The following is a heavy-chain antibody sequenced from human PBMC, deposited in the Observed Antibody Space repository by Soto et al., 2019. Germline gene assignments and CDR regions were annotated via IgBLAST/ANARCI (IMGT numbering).Heavy chain of an antibody. J-gene: IGHJ6*02. CDR3: ARFLVSVGYSWSSPYYYYGMEV. V-gene: IGHV3-74*01. D-gene: IGHD1-26*01. CDR2: INSDGSST. CDR1: GFTFSSYW. Sequence: GGSLRLSCAASGFTFSSYWMHWVRQAPGKGLVWVSRINSDGSSTSYADSVKGRFTISRDNAKNTLYLQMNSLRAEDTAVYYCARFLVSVGYSWSSPYYYYGMEVWGPGTTVTVSS.